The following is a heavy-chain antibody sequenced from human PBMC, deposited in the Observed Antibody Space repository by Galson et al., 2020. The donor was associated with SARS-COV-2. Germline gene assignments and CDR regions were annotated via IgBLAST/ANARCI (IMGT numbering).Heavy chain of an antibody. V-gene: IGHV3-23*01. CDR1: GFTFSNYA. CDR2: ISCSGGTT. CDR3: AKKAAVAEYSVAS. Sequence: GESLKISCAASGFTFSNYAMSWVRQAPGKGLEWVSGISCSGGTTYYADSVKGRFTISRDNSKNTLYLQMNSLRAEDTAVYYCAKKAAVAEYSVASGGQGTLVTVSP. J-gene: IGHJ4*02. D-gene: IGHD6-13*01.